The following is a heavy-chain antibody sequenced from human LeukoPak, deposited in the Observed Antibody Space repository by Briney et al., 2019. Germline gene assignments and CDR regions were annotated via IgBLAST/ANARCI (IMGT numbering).Heavy chain of an antibody. V-gene: IGHV3-30-3*01. CDR3: AREGYYYDSSGYYPYYYYGMDV. CDR1: GFTFSSYA. CDR2: ISYDGSNK. D-gene: IGHD3-22*01. J-gene: IGHJ6*02. Sequence: PGGSLRLSCAASGFTFSSYAMHWVRQAPGKGLEWVAVISYDGSNKYYADSVKGRFTISRDNSKNTLYLQMNSLRAEDTAVYYCAREGYYYDSSGYYPYYYYGMDVWGQGTTVTVSS.